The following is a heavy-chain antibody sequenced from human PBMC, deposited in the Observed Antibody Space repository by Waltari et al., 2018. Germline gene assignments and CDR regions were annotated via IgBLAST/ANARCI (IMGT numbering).Heavy chain of an antibody. CDR1: GFTFSSIW. Sequence: VQPGGSLRLSCAASGFTFSSIWMTWVRQAPGMGPEWVAIIKPDGSEQYYVDSVKGRFTISRDNAKNSLYLQLNSLRAEDTAVYYCVRDFWSRSYNHHGLDVWGRGTTVTVSS. D-gene: IGHD3-3*01. CDR2: IKPDGSEQ. V-gene: IGHV3-7*01. CDR3: VRDFWSRSYNHHGLDV. J-gene: IGHJ6*02.